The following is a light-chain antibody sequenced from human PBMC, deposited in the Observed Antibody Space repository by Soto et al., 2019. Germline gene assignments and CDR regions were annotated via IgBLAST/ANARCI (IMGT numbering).Light chain of an antibody. Sequence: SYELTQPPSVSVAPGQTARITCGGNNIKSKSVHWYQQRPGQAPVLVVHDDSDRPSGIPERFSGSNSENTATLIITRVDAVYEADYYCQVWDTGNDHVVFGGGTKVTVL. CDR3: QVWDTGNDHVV. CDR1: NIKSKS. CDR2: DDS. J-gene: IGLJ2*01. V-gene: IGLV3-21*02.